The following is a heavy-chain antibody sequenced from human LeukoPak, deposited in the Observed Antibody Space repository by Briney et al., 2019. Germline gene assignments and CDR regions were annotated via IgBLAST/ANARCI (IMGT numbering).Heavy chain of an antibody. CDR1: GGSISSYY. CDR2: IHYTGST. Sequence: SETLSLTCTVSGGSISSYYWIWLRQSPGRGLEGIGYIHYTGSTNYNPSLKSRVTISVETSKNQFSLKLKSVTAADTAVYYCARGGYYGSGNDFRFDPWGQGTLVTVSS. J-gene: IGHJ5*02. D-gene: IGHD3-10*01. V-gene: IGHV4-59*01. CDR3: ARGGYYGSGNDFRFDP.